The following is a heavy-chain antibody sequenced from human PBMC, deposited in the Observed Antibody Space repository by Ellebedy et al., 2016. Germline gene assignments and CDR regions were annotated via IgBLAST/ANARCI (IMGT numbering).Heavy chain of an antibody. V-gene: IGHV3-23*01. CDR1: GFTFSSYA. J-gene: IGHJ4*02. CDR3: AKDRAKVTFWSGHGFLDY. Sequence: GESLKISXAASGFTFSSYAMSWVRQAPGKGLEWVSAISGSGGSTYYADSVKGRFTISRDNSKNTLYLQMNSLRAEDTAVYYCAKDRAKVTFWSGHGFLDYWGQGTLVTVSS. D-gene: IGHD3-3*01. CDR2: ISGSGGST.